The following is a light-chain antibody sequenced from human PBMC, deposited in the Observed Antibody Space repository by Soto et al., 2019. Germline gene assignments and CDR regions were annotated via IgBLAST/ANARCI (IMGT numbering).Light chain of an antibody. Sequence: EIVVTQSPGTLSVSPGERATLSCRASQSVSSNIAWYQHKPGQAPRLLIYGPSTRATGVPARFSGSGSGTEFTLTISSLQSEDFAIYYCQQYNDWPPMFTFGQGTKVDIK. CDR1: QSVSSN. J-gene: IGKJ2*01. CDR2: GPS. V-gene: IGKV3-15*01. CDR3: QQYNDWPPMFT.